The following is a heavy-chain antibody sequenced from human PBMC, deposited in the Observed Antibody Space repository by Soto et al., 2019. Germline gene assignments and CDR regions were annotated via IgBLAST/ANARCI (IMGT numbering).Heavy chain of an antibody. CDR3: ARDGVDCSSTSCYRNLYFDY. CDR1: GYTFTSYG. D-gene: IGHD2-2*02. CDR2: ISAYNGNT. Sequence: ASVKVSCKASGYTFTSYGISWVRQAPGQGLEGMGWISAYNGNTNYAQKLQGRVTMTTDTSTSTAYMELRSLRSDDTAVYYCARDGVDCSSTSCYRNLYFDYWGQGTLVTVSS. V-gene: IGHV1-18*01. J-gene: IGHJ4*02.